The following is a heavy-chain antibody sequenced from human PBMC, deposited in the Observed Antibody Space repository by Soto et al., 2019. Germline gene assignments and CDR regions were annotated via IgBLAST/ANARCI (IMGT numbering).Heavy chain of an antibody. CDR1: GFTFSSYW. Sequence: HPGGSLRLSCAASGFTFSSYWVSWVRQAPGKGLEWVANINQDGSEKYYVDSVRGRFTISRDNAKDSLYLQMISLSAEDTAVYFCARVTWRPDYWGRGTLVTVS. CDR3: ARVTWRPDY. J-gene: IGHJ4*02. D-gene: IGHD5-12*01. V-gene: IGHV3-7*01. CDR2: INQDGSEK.